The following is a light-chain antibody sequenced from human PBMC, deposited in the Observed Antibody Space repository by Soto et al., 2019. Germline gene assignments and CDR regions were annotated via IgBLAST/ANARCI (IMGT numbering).Light chain of an antibody. CDR3: QQFSSYPLT. Sequence: IVLTQSPATLSLSPGERATLSCRASQSVRSYLAWYQQKPGQAPRLLIYDASSRATGIPDRFSGGGSGTDFTLTISRLEPEDFAVYYCQQFSSYPLTFGGGTKVDIK. CDR1: QSVRSY. CDR2: DAS. J-gene: IGKJ4*01. V-gene: IGKV3-11*01.